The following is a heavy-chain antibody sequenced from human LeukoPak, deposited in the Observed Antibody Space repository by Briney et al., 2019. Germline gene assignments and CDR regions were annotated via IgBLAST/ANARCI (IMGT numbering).Heavy chain of an antibody. CDR3: ARGSGYSYGYDY. CDR1: GFTFNSYA. CDR2: ISSSSTI. J-gene: IGHJ4*02. Sequence: GGSLRLSCEASGFTFNSYAMNWVRQAPGKGLEWVSYISSSSTIYYADSVKGRFTISGDNAKNSLYLQMNSLRDEDTAVYYCARGSGYSYGYDYWGQGTLVTVSS. V-gene: IGHV3-48*02. D-gene: IGHD5-18*01.